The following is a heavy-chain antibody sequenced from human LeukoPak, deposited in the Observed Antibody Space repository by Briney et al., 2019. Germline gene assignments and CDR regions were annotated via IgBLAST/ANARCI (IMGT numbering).Heavy chain of an antibody. CDR3: ARLYYYGSGSYYNPHAFDI. CDR1: GYTFTGYY. D-gene: IGHD3-10*01. CDR2: INPNSGGT. V-gene: IGHV1-2*02. J-gene: IGHJ3*02. Sequence: ASVKVSCKASGYTFTGYYMHWVRQAPGQGLEWMGWINPNSGGTNYAQKFQGRVTMTRDTSISTAYLQWSSLKASDTAMFYCARLYYYGSGSYYNPHAFDIWGQGTMVTVSS.